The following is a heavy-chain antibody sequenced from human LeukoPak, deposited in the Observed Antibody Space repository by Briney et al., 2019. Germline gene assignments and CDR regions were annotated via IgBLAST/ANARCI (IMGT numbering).Heavy chain of an antibody. CDR3: ARGLVGYCSGGSCYYYYYGMDV. J-gene: IGHJ6*02. CDR2: IYSGGST. CDR1: GFTFSSYG. V-gene: IGHV3-66*01. D-gene: IGHD2-15*01. Sequence: GRSLRLSCAASGFTFSSYGMHWVRQAPGKGLEWVSVIYSGGSTYYADSVKGRFTISRDNSKNTLYLQMNSLRAEDTAVYYCARGLVGYCSGGSCYYYYYGMDVWGQGTTVTVSS.